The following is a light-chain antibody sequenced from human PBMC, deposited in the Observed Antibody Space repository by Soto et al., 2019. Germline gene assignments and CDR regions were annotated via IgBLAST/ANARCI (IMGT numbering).Light chain of an antibody. CDR2: QDS. Sequence: SYELTQPPSVSVSPGQTASITCSGDKLGDKYATGYQQKPGQSPVLVIYQDSKRPSGIPERFSGSNSGNTATRTISGTQAMDEAAYYCQAWDSSTAVVFGGRTKLTVL. V-gene: IGLV3-1*01. CDR1: KLGDKY. J-gene: IGLJ2*01. CDR3: QAWDSSTAVV.